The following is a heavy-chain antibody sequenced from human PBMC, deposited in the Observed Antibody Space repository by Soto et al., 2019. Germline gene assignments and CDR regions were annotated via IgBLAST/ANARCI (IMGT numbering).Heavy chain of an antibody. CDR3: ARLRRDWGDAFDL. CDR1: GGPFRSSA. J-gene: IGHJ3*01. V-gene: IGHV1-69*01. Sequence: QVQLVQSGADVKKPGSSVKVSCKTSGGPFRSSAISWVRQAPAQGLEWMGEIIPVFDKANYAQNFQGRLTITADEPTGTVFMQLSSLRSEDTAVYFCARLRRDWGDAFDLWGLGTVVTVSS. CDR2: IIPVFDKA. D-gene: IGHD3-16*01.